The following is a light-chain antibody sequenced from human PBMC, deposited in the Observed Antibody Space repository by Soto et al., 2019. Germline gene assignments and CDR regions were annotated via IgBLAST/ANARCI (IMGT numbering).Light chain of an antibody. CDR3: RTWDSSLSAGV. V-gene: IGLV1-51*01. CDR2: DDN. CDR1: SSNIGSNY. J-gene: IGLJ2*01. Sequence: QSVLPQPPSGYAAPGQKVTISCSGSSSNIGSNYVSWYQQLPGTAPKLLIYDDNKRPSGIPDRFSGSKSGTSATLGITGLQTGDEADYYCRTWDSSLSAGVFGGGTQLTVL.